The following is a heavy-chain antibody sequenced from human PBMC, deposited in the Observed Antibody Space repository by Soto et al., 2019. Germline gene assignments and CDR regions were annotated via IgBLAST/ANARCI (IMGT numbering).Heavy chain of an antibody. CDR1: GGSITNYY. V-gene: IGHV4-4*07. CDR3: ARDDYKDGGNNWFDY. CDR2: IYTKERT. Sequence: SETLSLTCTVSGGSITNYYWSWIRQPAGKGLEWIGRIYTKERTNYNLSFRNRVTMSVDTSKNQFSLKLDAVTAADTAVYYCARDDYKDGGNNWFDYWGQGTLVTVSS. D-gene: IGHD3-16*01. J-gene: IGHJ5*01.